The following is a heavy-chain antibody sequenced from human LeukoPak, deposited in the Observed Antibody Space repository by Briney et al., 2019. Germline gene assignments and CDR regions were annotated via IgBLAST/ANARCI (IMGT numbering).Heavy chain of an antibody. CDR1: GFTFSSYA. CDR3: AKDRNGDYHAVGYYYYYMDV. D-gene: IGHD4-17*01. Sequence: GGSLRLSCAASGFTFSSYAMSWVRQAPGKGLEWVSAISGSGGSTYYADSVKGRFTISRDNSKNTLYLQMNSLRAEDTAIYYCAKDRNGDYHAVGYYYYYMDVWGKGTTVTVSS. J-gene: IGHJ6*03. V-gene: IGHV3-23*01. CDR2: ISGSGGST.